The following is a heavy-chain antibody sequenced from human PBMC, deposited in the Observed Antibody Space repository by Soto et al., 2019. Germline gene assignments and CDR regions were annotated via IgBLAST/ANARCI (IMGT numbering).Heavy chain of an antibody. V-gene: IGHV3-33*01. CDR3: ARDEDPVPFDL. J-gene: IGHJ2*01. CDR1: GFTFSSYG. Sequence: QVQLVESGGGVVQPGRSLRLSCAASGFTFSSYGMHWVRQAPGKGLEWVAVIWYDGSNKYYADSVKGRFTISRDNSKNTLYLQMNSLRAEDTAVYYCARDEDPVPFDLWGRGTLVTVSS. CDR2: IWYDGSNK. D-gene: IGHD2-15*01.